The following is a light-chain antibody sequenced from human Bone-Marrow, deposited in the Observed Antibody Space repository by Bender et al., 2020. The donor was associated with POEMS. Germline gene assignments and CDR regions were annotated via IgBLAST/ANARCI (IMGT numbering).Light chain of an antibody. CDR2: SSH. CDR3: AVWDDSLNGWV. J-gene: IGLJ3*02. Sequence: QSVVTQSPSASGTPGQRVTISCSGGSSNIGAHAVNWYQHLPGTAPKLLIYSSHRRPSEVPDRFSGSRSGTSASLAISGLQSEDEADYYCAVWDDSLNGWVFGGGTKLTVL. CDR1: SSNIGAHA. V-gene: IGLV1-44*01.